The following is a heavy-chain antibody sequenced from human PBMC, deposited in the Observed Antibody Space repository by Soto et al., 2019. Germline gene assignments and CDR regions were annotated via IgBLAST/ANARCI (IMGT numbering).Heavy chain of an antibody. CDR2: IHNSEST. CDR1: GGSISSGGYY. D-gene: IGHD2-15*01. J-gene: IGHJ6*02. Sequence: PSETLSLTCTVSGGSISSGGYYWSWIRQHPGKGLEWIGYIHNSESTYYNPSLKSRVTISVDTSKNQFSLKLSSVTAADTAVYYCAGLLYYYGMDVWGQGTTVTVSS. V-gene: IGHV4-31*03. CDR3: AGLLYYYGMDV.